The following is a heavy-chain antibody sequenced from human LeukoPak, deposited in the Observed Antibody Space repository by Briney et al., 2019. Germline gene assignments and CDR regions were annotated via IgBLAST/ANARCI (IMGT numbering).Heavy chain of an antibody. CDR2: IRYDGSNK. CDR1: GFTFSSYG. D-gene: IGHD3-16*01. J-gene: IGHJ4*02. CDR3: AKQVRGSDLSVDY. V-gene: IGHV3-30*02. Sequence: PGGSLRLSCAASGFTFSSYGMHWVRQAPGKGLEWVAFIRYDGSNKYYADSVKGRFIISRDNSKNTLYLQMNSLRAEDTAVYYCAKQVRGSDLSVDYWGQGTLVTVSS.